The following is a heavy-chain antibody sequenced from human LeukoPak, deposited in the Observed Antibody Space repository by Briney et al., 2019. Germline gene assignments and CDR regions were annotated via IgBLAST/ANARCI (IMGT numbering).Heavy chain of an antibody. Sequence: GRSLRLSCAASGFTFSSYAMHWVRQAPGKGLEWVAVISYDGSNKYYADSVKGRFTISRDNSKNTLYLQMNSLRAEDTAVYYCAREGCSSTSCYLHDAFDIWGQGTMVTVSS. CDR1: GFTFSSYA. CDR3: AREGCSSTSCYLHDAFDI. D-gene: IGHD2-2*01. CDR2: ISYDGSNK. J-gene: IGHJ3*02. V-gene: IGHV3-30-3*01.